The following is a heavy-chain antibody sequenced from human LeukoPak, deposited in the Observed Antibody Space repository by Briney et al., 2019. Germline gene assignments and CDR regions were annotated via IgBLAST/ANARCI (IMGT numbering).Heavy chain of an antibody. CDR1: GGSISSSSYY. D-gene: IGHD6-13*01. V-gene: IGHV4-39*01. Sequence: SETLSLTCTVSGGSISSSSYYWGWIRQPPGKGLEWIGSIYYSGSTSYNPSLKSRVTISVDTSKNQFSLKLSSVTAADTAVYYCARGRLYSSLDYWGQGTLVTVSS. J-gene: IGHJ4*02. CDR3: ARGRLYSSLDY. CDR2: IYYSGST.